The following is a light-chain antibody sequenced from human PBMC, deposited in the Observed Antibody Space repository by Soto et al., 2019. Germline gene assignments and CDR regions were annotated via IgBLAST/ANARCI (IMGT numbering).Light chain of an antibody. CDR1: SSDVGGYHY. V-gene: IGLV2-14*01. CDR2: EVS. Sequence: QSVLTQPASVSGSPGQSITISCTGTSSDVGGYHYVSWYQQHPGKAPKLMIYEVSNRPSGVSNRFSGSKSGNTASLTISGLQAGDEADYYCSSYTSFTSSTVVVFGGGTKLTVL. J-gene: IGLJ2*01. CDR3: SSYTSFTSSTVVV.